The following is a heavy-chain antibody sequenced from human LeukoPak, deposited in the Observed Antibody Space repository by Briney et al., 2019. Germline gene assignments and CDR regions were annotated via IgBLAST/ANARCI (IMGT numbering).Heavy chain of an antibody. CDR1: GFTFSSYG. Sequence: PGGSLRLSCAASGFTFSSYGMHWVRQAPGKGLEWVAVIPYDGSNKYYADSVKGRFTISRDNSKNTLYLQMNSLRAEDTAVYYCAKDGGSYPPPDYWGQGTLVSVSS. CDR2: IPYDGSNK. V-gene: IGHV3-30*18. J-gene: IGHJ4*02. D-gene: IGHD1-26*01. CDR3: AKDGGSYPPPDY.